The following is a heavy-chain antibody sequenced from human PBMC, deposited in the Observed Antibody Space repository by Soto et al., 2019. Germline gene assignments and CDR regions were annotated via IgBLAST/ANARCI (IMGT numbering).Heavy chain of an antibody. Sequence: ASVKVSCKASGYTFTSYDINWVRQATGQGLEWMGWMNPDSGNTGYAQKFQGRVTMTRNTSISTAYMELSSLRSEDTAVYYCARGLGSAYYYGSGSYYPIDYWGQGTLVTVSS. J-gene: IGHJ4*02. CDR3: ARGLGSAYYYGSGSYYPIDY. V-gene: IGHV1-8*01. D-gene: IGHD3-10*01. CDR2: MNPDSGNT. CDR1: GYTFTSYD.